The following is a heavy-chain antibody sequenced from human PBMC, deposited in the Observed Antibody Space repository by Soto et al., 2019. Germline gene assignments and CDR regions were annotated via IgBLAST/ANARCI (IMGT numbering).Heavy chain of an antibody. J-gene: IGHJ4*02. Sequence: PGGSLRLSCAASGFTFSSYGMHWVRQAPGKGLEWVAVISYDGSNKYYADSVKGRFTISRDNSKNTLYLQMNSLRAEDTAVYYCAKDPGRGGDYWGQGTLVTVSS. CDR3: AKDPGRGGDY. V-gene: IGHV3-30*18. CDR2: ISYDGSNK. D-gene: IGHD2-15*01. CDR1: GFTFSSYG.